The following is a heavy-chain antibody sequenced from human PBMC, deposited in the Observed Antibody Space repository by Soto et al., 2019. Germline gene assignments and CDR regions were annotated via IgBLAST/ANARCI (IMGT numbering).Heavy chain of an antibody. CDR1: GYSFTSYW. Sequence: GESLKISCKGSGYSFTSYWIGWVRQMPGKGLEWMGIIYPGDSDTRYSPSFQGQVTISADKSISTAYLQWSSLKASDTAMYYCARYERAARGTSCAVDYWGQGTLVTVSS. J-gene: IGHJ4*02. D-gene: IGHD2-2*01. CDR3: ARYERAARGTSCAVDY. CDR2: IYPGDSDT. V-gene: IGHV5-51*01.